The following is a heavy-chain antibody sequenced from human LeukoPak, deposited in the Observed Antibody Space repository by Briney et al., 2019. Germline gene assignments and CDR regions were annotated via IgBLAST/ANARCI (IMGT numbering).Heavy chain of an antibody. D-gene: IGHD3-22*01. CDR1: GGSISSYY. CDR2: IYYSGST. Sequence: NPSETLSLTCTVSGGSISSYYWSWIRQPPGKGLEWIGYIYYSGSTNYNPSLKSRVTISVDTSKNQFSLKLSSVTAADTAVYYCAGLVGRYSSGLYYYYFDYWGQGTLVTVSS. CDR3: AGLVGRYSSGLYYYYFDY. V-gene: IGHV4-59*01. J-gene: IGHJ4*02.